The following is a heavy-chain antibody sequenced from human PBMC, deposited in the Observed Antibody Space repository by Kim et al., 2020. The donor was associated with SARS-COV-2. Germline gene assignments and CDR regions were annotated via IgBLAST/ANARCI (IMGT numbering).Heavy chain of an antibody. J-gene: IGHJ4*02. V-gene: IGHV1-2*05. CDR3: ARGGRDGYDY. Sequence: GTTYAKKFQGRVTMNRDTSISTAYMGLSRLRSDDTVVYCCARGGRDGYDYWGQGTLVTVSS. D-gene: IGHD5-12*01. CDR2: GT.